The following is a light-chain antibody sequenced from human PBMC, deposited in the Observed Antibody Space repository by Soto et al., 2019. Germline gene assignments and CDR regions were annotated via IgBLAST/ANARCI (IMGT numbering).Light chain of an antibody. CDR2: GAS. Sequence: EFVLTQSPGTLFLSPGERATLSCRASQSVSRNLAWYQQKPGQAPRLLIYGASTRATGIPARFSGGGSDINFSPTRRSPEPTCAPPIYGDPCEAVGQG. CDR1: QSVSRN. CDR3: DPCEA. J-gene: IGKJ2*01. V-gene: IGKV3-20*01.